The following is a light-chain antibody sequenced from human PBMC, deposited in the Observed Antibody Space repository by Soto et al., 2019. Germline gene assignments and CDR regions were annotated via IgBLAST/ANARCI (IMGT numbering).Light chain of an antibody. Sequence: QSVLTQPASVSGSPGQSITISCTGTSGDVGGYNYVSWYQRHPGKAPKLIIYDVTNRPSGVSDRFSGFKSGNTASLTISGLRAEDEGDYYCSSYISRTFVVFGGGTQL. CDR2: DVT. J-gene: IGLJ2*01. CDR1: SGDVGGYNY. V-gene: IGLV2-14*01. CDR3: SSYISRTFVV.